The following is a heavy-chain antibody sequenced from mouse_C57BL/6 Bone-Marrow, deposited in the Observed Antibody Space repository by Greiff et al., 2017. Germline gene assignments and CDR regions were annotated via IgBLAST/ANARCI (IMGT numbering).Heavy chain of an antibody. Sequence: VQLQQSGPELVKPGASVKISCKASGYSFTGYYMNWVKQSPEKSLEWIGEINPSTGGTTYNQKFKAKATLTVDKSSSTAYMQLKSLTSEDSAVYYCARCYYYYGSSHWYFDVWGTGTTVTVSS. CDR3: ARCYYYYGSSHWYFDV. J-gene: IGHJ1*03. CDR2: INPSTGGT. V-gene: IGHV1-42*01. CDR1: GYSFTGYY. D-gene: IGHD1-1*01.